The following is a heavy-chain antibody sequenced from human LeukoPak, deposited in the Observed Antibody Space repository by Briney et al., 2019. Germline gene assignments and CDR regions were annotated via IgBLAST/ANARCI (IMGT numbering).Heavy chain of an antibody. CDR1: GFIFSTYG. Sequence: VTSLRLSCAASGFIFSTYGMHWVRQTPGKGLEWVAVMTSEGVTTYYADSVKGRFTISRDNSKNTLYLQMSSLRADDTAVYYCARDRLLYYYDSGPTGHFQHWGQGTLVTV. V-gene: IGHV3-33*05. D-gene: IGHD3-22*01. J-gene: IGHJ1*01. CDR2: MTSEGVTT. CDR3: ARDRLLYYYDSGPTGHFQH.